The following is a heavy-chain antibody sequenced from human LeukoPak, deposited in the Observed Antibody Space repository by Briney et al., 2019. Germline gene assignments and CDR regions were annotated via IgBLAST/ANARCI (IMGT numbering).Heavy chain of an antibody. CDR3: ARGIVYYFDY. Sequence: PGGSLRLSCAASGFTLGSYEMNWVRQAPGKGLEYVSAISSNGGSTYYANSVKGRFTISRDNSKNTLYLQMDSLRAEDTAVYYCARGIVYYFDYWGQGTLVTVSS. V-gene: IGHV3-64*01. CDR2: ISSNGGST. CDR1: GFTLGSYE. D-gene: IGHD5/OR15-5a*01. J-gene: IGHJ4*02.